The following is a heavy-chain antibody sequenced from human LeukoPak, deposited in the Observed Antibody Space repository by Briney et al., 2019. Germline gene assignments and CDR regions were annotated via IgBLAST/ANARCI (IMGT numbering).Heavy chain of an antibody. D-gene: IGHD1-26*01. J-gene: IGHJ3*02. CDR3: ARDVGAKIVFDI. V-gene: IGHV1-69*06. Sequence: SVKVSCKASGYTFASYYMHWVRQAPGQGLEWMGGIIPIFGTANYAQKFQGRVTITADKSTSTAYMELSSLRSEDTAVYYCARDVGAKIVFDIWGQGTMVTVSS. CDR1: GYTFASYY. CDR2: IIPIFGTA.